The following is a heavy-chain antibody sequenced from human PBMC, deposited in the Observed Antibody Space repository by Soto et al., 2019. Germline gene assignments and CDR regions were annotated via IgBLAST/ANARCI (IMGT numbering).Heavy chain of an antibody. CDR2: IWYDGSNK. CDR1: GFTFSSYG. V-gene: IGHV3-33*01. CDR3: AGGSPPDY. J-gene: IGHJ4*02. Sequence: QVQLVESGGGVVQPGRSLRLSCAASGFTFSSYGMHWVRQAPGKGLEWVTVIWYDGSNKHYADSVKGRFTISRDNSKKMVSLEMNSLRDEDTAVYYCAGGSPPDYWGQGTLVTVSS.